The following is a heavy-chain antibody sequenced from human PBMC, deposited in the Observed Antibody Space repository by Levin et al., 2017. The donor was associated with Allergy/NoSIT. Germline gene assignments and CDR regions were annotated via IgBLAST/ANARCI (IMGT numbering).Heavy chain of an antibody. D-gene: IGHD6-13*01. J-gene: IGHJ4*02. CDR2: INHSGST. V-gene: IGHV4-34*01. CDR1: GGSFSGYY. CDR3: ARGYSSSWYRVPYRQYYFDY. Sequence: ASETLSLTCAVYGGSFSGYYWSWIRQPPGKGLEWIGEINHSGSTNYNPSLKSRVTISVDTSKNQFSLKLSSVTAADTAVYYCARGYSSSWYRVPYRQYYFDYWGQGTLVTVSS.